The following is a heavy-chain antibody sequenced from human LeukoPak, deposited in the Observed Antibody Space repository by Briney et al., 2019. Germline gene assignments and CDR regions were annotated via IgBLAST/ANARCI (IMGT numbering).Heavy chain of an antibody. CDR2: IKQDGSEK. CDR3: ARDLYYYDSSGLGY. D-gene: IGHD3-22*01. CDR1: GFTFSSYW. J-gene: IGHJ4*02. V-gene: IGHV3-7*01. Sequence: GGSLRLSCAASGFTFSSYWMSWVRQAPGKGLEWVANIKQDGSEKYYVDSVKGRFTISRDNAENSLYLQMNSLRAEDTAVYYCARDLYYYDSSGLGYWGQGTLVTVSS.